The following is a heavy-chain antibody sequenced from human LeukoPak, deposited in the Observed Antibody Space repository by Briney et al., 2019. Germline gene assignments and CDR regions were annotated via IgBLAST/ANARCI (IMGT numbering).Heavy chain of an antibody. J-gene: IGHJ4*02. Sequence: PSQTLSLTCTVSGGSISSGGYYWSWIRQHPGKGLEWIGYIYYSGSTYYNPSLKSRVTISVDTSKNQFSLRLNSVTAADTAVYYCARLTSSSSGSSFDYWGQGALDTVSS. CDR2: IYYSGST. D-gene: IGHD6-13*01. V-gene: IGHV4-31*03. CDR1: GGSISSGGYY. CDR3: ARLTSSSSGSSFDY.